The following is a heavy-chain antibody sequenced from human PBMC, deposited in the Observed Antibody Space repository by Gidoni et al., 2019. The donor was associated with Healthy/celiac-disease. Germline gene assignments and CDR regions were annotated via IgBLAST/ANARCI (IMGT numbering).Heavy chain of an antibody. CDR3: AKAGFGY. D-gene: IGHD1-1*01. Sequence: QVQLVESGGGVVQPGRSLRLSCAASGFTFSSYGMHRVRQAPGKGLEWVAVISYDGSNKYYADSVKGRFTISRDNSKNTLYLQMNSLRAEDTAVYYCAKAGFGYWGQGTLVTVSS. J-gene: IGHJ4*02. CDR1: GFTFSSYG. CDR2: ISYDGSNK. V-gene: IGHV3-30*18.